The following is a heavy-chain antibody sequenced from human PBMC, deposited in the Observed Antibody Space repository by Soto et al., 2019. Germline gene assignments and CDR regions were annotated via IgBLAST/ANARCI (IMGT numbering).Heavy chain of an antibody. V-gene: IGHV4-31*03. CDR3: AILFYPGYYFDY. J-gene: IGHJ4*02. CDR2: IYYSGST. CDR1: GGSISSGGYY. Sequence: PSETLSLTCTVSGGSISSGGYYWSWIRQHPGKGLEWIGYIYYSGSTYYNPSLKSRVTISVDTSKNQFSLKLSSVTAADTAVYYCAILFYPGYYFDYRGQGTLVTVSS. D-gene: IGHD3-3*01.